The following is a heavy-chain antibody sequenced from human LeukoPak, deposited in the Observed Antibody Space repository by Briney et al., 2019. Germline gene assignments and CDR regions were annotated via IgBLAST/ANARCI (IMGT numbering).Heavy chain of an antibody. J-gene: IGHJ4*02. D-gene: IGHD2-2*01. CDR2: IRSKSYGGTT. CDR1: GFTFGDYA. Sequence: GSLRLSCTGSGFTFGDYAVSWVRQAPGKGLEWLGFIRSKSYGGTTEYAASVTGRFTISRDDSKSIAYLQMNSLKTEDTAVYYCTRQVGMGYCGSTSCHGWYYFDYWGQGTLVTVSS. V-gene: IGHV3-49*04. CDR3: TRQVGMGYCGSTSCHGWYYFDY.